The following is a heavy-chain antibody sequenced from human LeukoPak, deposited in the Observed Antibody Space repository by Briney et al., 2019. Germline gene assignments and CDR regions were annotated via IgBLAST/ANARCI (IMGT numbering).Heavy chain of an antibody. D-gene: IGHD1-26*01. Sequence: GGSLRLSCVVSGFTFSSYAMSWVRQAPGKGLEWVSGMSGSGDSTYYADSVKGRFTISRDNSKNTLYLQMSSLRAEDTAVYYCAKDQRWELPHYLDYWGQGTLVTVS. J-gene: IGHJ4*02. V-gene: IGHV3-23*01. CDR1: GFTFSSYA. CDR3: AKDQRWELPHYLDY. CDR2: MSGSGDST.